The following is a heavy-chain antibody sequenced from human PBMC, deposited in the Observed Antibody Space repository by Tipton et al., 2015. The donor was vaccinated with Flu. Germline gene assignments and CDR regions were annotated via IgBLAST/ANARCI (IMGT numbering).Heavy chain of an antibody. CDR3: ARGVSSGWYSAGYFDY. CDR1: GDSITSGNYF. Sequence: LRLSCTVSGDSITSGNYFWSWIRQPAGKGLEWIGRFYTSGGTKYSPSLKSRVYISVDKSKNQFSLRLTSMTAADTAVYYCARGVSSGWYSAGYFDYWGHGALVTVSS. J-gene: IGHJ4*01. D-gene: IGHD6-19*01. CDR2: FYTSGGT. V-gene: IGHV4-61*02.